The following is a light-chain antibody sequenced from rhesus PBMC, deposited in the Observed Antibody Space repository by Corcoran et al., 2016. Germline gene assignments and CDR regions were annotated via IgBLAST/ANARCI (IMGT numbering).Light chain of an antibody. Sequence: DIQLTQSPSSLSASVGDRVTITCRASQGISSYLAWYQQKSGKAPKVLIYDASNLQSGVPSRFSGSGSGTEFTLTISSLQPEDFATDYCQQRNSYPPTFGGGTKVEIK. CDR3: QQRNSYPPT. J-gene: IGKJ4*01. CDR1: QGISSY. V-gene: IGKV1-38*01. CDR2: DAS.